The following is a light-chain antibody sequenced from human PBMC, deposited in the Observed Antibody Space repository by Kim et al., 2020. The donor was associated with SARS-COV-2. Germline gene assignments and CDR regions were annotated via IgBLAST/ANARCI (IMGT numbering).Light chain of an antibody. CDR3: GTWDSSLSAGV. CDR2: DNN. V-gene: IGLV1-51*01. CDR1: SSNIGKNY. Sequence: GPKVTISCSGSSSNIGKNYVSWYQQLPGTAPKLLIYDNNKRPSGIPDRFSGSKSGTSATLGITGLQIGDEADYYCGTWDSSLSAGVFGTGTKVTVL. J-gene: IGLJ1*01.